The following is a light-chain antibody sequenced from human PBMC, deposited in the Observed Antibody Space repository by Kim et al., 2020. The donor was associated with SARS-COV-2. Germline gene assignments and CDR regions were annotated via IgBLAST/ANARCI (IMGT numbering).Light chain of an antibody. V-gene: IGLV3-1*01. CDR2: QDS. CDR3: QAWDSSTVV. CDR1: KLGDKY. J-gene: IGLJ2*01. Sequence: SVSPGQTASITCSGDKLGDKYACWYQQEPGQSPVLVIYQDSQRPSGIPERFSGSNSGNTATLTISGTQAMDEADYYCQAWDSSTVVFGGGTQLTVL.